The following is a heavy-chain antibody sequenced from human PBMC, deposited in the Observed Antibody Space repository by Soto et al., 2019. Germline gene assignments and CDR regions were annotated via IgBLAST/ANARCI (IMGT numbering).Heavy chain of an antibody. V-gene: IGHV1-2*04. D-gene: IGHD5-12*01. CDR1: GDSFNDYY. CDR2: INPNGGVT. CDR3: ARESGGATATLDYYFYMDV. Sequence: QVQLVQSGAEVRKPGASVTVSCWSSGDSFNDYYIHWVRQAPGQGFEWMGWINPNGGVTKYAQKFQGWVSMTRDTSIRTVYMQLSRLRSDDTAVYYCARESGGATATLDYYFYMDVWGTGTTVTVSS. J-gene: IGHJ6*03.